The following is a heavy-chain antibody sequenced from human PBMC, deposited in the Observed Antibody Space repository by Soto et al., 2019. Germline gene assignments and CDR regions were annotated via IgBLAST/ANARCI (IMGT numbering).Heavy chain of an antibody. V-gene: IGHV1-69*12. J-gene: IGHJ6*02. CDR2: IIRIFGTP. Sequence: QVQLVQSGAEVKKPGSSVKVSCKASGGTFSSYAINWVRQAPGQGLEWMGGIIRIFGTPDYAQRFQGRVTITADESTGTAYMELSSLRSEDTAVYYCARQGSNEYYYYGMDVWGHGTTVTVSS. CDR1: GGTFSSYA. CDR3: ARQGSNEYYYYGMDV. D-gene: IGHD3-10*01.